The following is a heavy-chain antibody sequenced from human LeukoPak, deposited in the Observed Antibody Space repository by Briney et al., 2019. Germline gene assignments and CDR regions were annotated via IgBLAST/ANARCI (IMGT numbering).Heavy chain of an antibody. CDR2: IRYDGSNK. V-gene: IGHV3-30*02. CDR1: GFTFSSYG. CDR3: AKEMGATNYFEY. D-gene: IGHD1-26*01. Sequence: GGSLRLSCAASGFTFSSYGMHWVRQAPGKGLEWVAFIRYDGSNKYYADSVKGRFTISRDNSKNTLYLQMNSLRAEDTAVYYCAKEMGATNYFEYWGQGTLVTVSS. J-gene: IGHJ4*02.